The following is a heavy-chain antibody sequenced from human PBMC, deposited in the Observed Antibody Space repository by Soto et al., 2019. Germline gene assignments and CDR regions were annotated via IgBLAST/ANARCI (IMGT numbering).Heavy chain of an antibody. Sequence: SETLSLTCTVSGGSISSGGYYWSWIRQHPGKGLEWIGYIYYSGSTYYNPSLKSRVTISVDTSKNQFSLKLSSVTAADTAVYYCARGVITMVRGVRGAFDIWGQGKRVT. CDR2: IYYSGST. J-gene: IGHJ3*02. CDR3: ARGVITMVRGVRGAFDI. CDR1: GGSISSGGYY. V-gene: IGHV4-31*03. D-gene: IGHD3-10*01.